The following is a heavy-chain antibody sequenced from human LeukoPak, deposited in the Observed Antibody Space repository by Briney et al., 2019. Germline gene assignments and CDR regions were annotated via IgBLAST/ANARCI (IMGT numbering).Heavy chain of an antibody. V-gene: IGHV3-23*01. CDR2: ISGSGGST. CDR3: AKVQTTVVTQGDFDY. Sequence: PGGSLRLSCAASGFTVTNNFMSWVRQAPGKGLEWVSAISGSGGSTYYADSVKGRFTISRDNSKNTLYLQMNSLRAEDTAVYYCAKVQTTVVTQGDFDYWGQGTLVTVSS. J-gene: IGHJ4*02. D-gene: IGHD4-23*01. CDR1: GFTVTNNF.